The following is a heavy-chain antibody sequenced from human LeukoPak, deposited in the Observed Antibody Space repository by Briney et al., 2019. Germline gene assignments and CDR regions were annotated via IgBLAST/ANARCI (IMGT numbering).Heavy chain of an antibody. CDR2: ISGSGGST. CDR3: AKAIAVLRYFDWLVSWFDP. V-gene: IGHV3-23*01. Sequence: PGGSLRLSCAASGFTFSSYAMSWVRQAPGKGLEWVSAISGSGGSTYYADSVKGRFTISRDNSKNTLYLQMNSLRAGDTAVYYCAKAIAVLRYFDWLVSWFDPWGQGTLVTVSS. J-gene: IGHJ5*02. CDR1: GFTFSSYA. D-gene: IGHD3-9*01.